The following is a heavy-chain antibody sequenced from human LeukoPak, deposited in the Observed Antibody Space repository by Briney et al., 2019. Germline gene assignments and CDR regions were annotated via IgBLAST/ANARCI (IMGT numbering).Heavy chain of an antibody. D-gene: IGHD5-18*01. Sequence: PSETLSLTCTVSGDSISSGDYYWSWIRQPAGKGLEWIGRISSSGSTNYNPSLKGRVTISVDTSKNQFSLKLSSVTAADTAVYYCARGGGGYSYGYLDYWGQGTLVTVSS. J-gene: IGHJ4*02. CDR3: ARGGGGYSYGYLDY. CDR2: ISSSGST. V-gene: IGHV4-61*02. CDR1: GDSISSGDYY.